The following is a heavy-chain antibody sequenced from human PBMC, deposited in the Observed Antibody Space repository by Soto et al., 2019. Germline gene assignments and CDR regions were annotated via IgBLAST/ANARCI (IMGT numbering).Heavy chain of an antibody. CDR1: GFTFSNFW. Sequence: PGGSLRLSCAASGFTFSNFWMSWVRQAPGKGLEWVANIKQDGSQKFYVDSVKGRFTISRDNAKNSLYLQMNSLRAEDTAVYYCVRGWAFDICGQGTMVTVSS. V-gene: IGHV3-7*01. CDR3: VRGWAFDI. J-gene: IGHJ3*02. CDR2: IKQDGSQK.